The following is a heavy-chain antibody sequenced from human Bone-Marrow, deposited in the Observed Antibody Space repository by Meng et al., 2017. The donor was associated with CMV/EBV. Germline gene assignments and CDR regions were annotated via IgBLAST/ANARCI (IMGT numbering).Heavy chain of an antibody. CDR3: AKDSFYYYGGNWFDP. Sequence: GESLKISCAASGFTFSSYSMNWVRQAPGKGLVWVSRINSDGSSTSYADSVKGRFTISRDNAKNTLYLQMNSLRAEDTAVYYCAKDSFYYYGGNWFDPWGQGTLVTVSS. CDR1: GFTFSSYS. D-gene: IGHD3-22*01. V-gene: IGHV3-74*01. J-gene: IGHJ5*02. CDR2: INSDGSST.